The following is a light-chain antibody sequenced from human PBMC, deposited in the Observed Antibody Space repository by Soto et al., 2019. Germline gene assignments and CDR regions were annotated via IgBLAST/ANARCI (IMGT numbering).Light chain of an antibody. V-gene: IGKV1-12*01. CDR3: QQVHTFPIT. J-gene: IGKJ5*01. CDR2: AAS. CDR1: QGISTW. Sequence: DIQMTQSPSSVSASVGDRVTITCRASQGISTWLAWYQQKPGKAPQLLIYAASSLKGGVPSRFSGSGSGTDFILTISSLQPEDFATYYCQQVHTFPITFGQGTRLEI.